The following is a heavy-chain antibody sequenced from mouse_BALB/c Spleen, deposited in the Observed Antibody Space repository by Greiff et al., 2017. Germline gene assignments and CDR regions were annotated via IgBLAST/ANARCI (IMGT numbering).Heavy chain of an antibody. CDR2: IDPANGNT. D-gene: IGHD1-1*01. V-gene: IGHV14-3*02. CDR3: ARYGSSWGFDY. J-gene: IGHJ2*01. CDR1: GFNIKDTY. Sequence: VQLKESGAELVKPGASVKLSCTASGFNIKDTYMHWVKQRPEQGLEWIGRIDPANGNTKYDPKFQGKATITADTSSNTAYLQLSSLTSEDTAVYYCARYGSSWGFDYWGQGTTLTVSS.